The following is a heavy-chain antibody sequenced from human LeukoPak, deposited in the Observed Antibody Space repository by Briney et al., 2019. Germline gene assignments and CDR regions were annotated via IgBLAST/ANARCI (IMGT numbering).Heavy chain of an antibody. CDR1: GGTFSSYA. J-gene: IGHJ5*02. Sequence: GASVKVSCKASGGTFSSYAISWVRQAPGQGLEWMGRIIPILGIANYAQKFQGRVTITADKSTSTAYMELSSLRSEDTAVYYCARGYDSSGYYYGWFDPWGQGTLVTVSS. V-gene: IGHV1-69*04. CDR3: ARGYDSSGYYYGWFDP. CDR2: IIPILGIA. D-gene: IGHD3-22*01.